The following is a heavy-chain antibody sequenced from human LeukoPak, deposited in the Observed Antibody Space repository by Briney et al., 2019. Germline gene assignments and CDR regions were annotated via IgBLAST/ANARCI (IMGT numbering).Heavy chain of an antibody. V-gene: IGHV3-7*01. J-gene: IGHJ6*03. D-gene: IGHD1-20*01. CDR2: IKGDGSEK. CDR1: GFSFSSSW. Sequence: GGSLRLSCAASGFSFSSSWMTWVRQAPGKGLEWVANIKGDGSEKFYVDSVKGRFTISRDNTKNSLHLQMSSLRDEDAAVYYRAKWVVVPITGVHYMDVWGKGTTVTVSS. CDR3: AKWVVVPITGVHYMDV.